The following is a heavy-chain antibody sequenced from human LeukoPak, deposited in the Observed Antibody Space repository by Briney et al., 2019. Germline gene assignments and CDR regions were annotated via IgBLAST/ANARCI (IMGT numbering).Heavy chain of an antibody. V-gene: IGHV4-4*07. J-gene: IGHJ4*02. CDR2: IFTSGSA. D-gene: IGHD4-17*01. Sequence: PSETLSLTCTVSGDSITSYYWSWLRQPAGKGLEWIGRIFTSGSADYNPSLKSRANMSVDTSKNQFSLKLRSVTAADTAVYYCARLSTVTTSFDYWGQGTLVTVSS. CDR1: GDSITSYY. CDR3: ARLSTVTTSFDY.